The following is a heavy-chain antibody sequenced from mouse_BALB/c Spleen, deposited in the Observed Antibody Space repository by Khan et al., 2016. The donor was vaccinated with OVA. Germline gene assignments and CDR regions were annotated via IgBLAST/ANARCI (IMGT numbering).Heavy chain of an antibody. CDR3: TRLRLNNWFAY. CDR2: IDPFNDNT. D-gene: IGHD1-3*01. Sequence: VQLQQSGPELLKPGTSVKISCKTSGYSFTTYYIHWVRQSHGKSLEWIGYIDPFNDNTNYSQKFKGRATLTVDRSSSTSYMHLSSMTSDDSAVFYCTRLRLNNWFAYWGQGTLVTVSA. CDR1: GYSFTTYY. V-gene: IGHV1S135*01. J-gene: IGHJ3*01.